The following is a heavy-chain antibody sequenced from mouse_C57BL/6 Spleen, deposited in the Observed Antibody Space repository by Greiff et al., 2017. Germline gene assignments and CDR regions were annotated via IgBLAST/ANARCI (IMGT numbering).Heavy chain of an antibody. CDR3: ARGGVVAEDWFAY. CDR1: GYTFTDYY. J-gene: IGHJ3*01. D-gene: IGHD1-1*01. CDR2: IYPGSGNT. V-gene: IGHV1-76*01. Sequence: QVQLQQSGAELVRPGASVKLSCKASGYTFTDYYINWVKQRPGQGLEWIARIYPGSGNTYYNEKFKGKATLTAEKSSITAYMQLSSLTSEDSAVYFCARGGVVAEDWFAYWGQGTLVTVSA.